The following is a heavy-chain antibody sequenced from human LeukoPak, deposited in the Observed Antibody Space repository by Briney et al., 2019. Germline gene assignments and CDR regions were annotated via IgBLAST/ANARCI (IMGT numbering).Heavy chain of an antibody. Sequence: SVKVSCKASGGTFSSYAISWVRQAPGQGLEWMGGIIPIFGSANYAQKFQGRVTITADESTSTAYMELSSLRSEDTAVYYCARSPVSPGVVIAMDNFDYWGQGTLVTVSS. CDR3: ARSPVSPGVVIAMDNFDY. D-gene: IGHD2-21*01. V-gene: IGHV1-69*01. CDR1: GGTFSSYA. CDR2: IIPIFGSA. J-gene: IGHJ4*02.